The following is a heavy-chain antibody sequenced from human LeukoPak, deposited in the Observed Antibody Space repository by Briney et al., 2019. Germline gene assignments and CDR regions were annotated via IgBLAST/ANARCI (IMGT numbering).Heavy chain of an antibody. D-gene: IGHD1-26*01. CDR2: IRSYNGNT. V-gene: IGHV1-18*01. Sequence: ASVKVSCKASGYTLSSYGITWVRQAPGQGLEWMAWIRSYNGNTNHAQKFQGRVTMTTDTSTNTAYMELRSLRSDDTAVYYCARLYTGRCSEGFDIWGQGTLVTVSS. CDR1: GYTLSSYG. CDR3: ARLYTGRCSEGFDI. J-gene: IGHJ3*02.